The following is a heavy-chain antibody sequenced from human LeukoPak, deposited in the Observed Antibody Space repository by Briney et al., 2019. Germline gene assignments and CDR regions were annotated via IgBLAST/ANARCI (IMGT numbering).Heavy chain of an antibody. CDR1: GFTFSSYG. Sequence: GRSLRLSCAASGFTFSSYGMHWVRQAPGKGLEWVAVIWYDGSNKYYADSVKGRFTISRDNSKNTLYLQMNSLRAEDTAVDYCAKGIYSGYDSPLDYWGQGTLVTVSS. V-gene: IGHV3-33*06. CDR2: IWYDGSNK. J-gene: IGHJ4*02. CDR3: AKGIYSGYDSPLDY. D-gene: IGHD5-12*01.